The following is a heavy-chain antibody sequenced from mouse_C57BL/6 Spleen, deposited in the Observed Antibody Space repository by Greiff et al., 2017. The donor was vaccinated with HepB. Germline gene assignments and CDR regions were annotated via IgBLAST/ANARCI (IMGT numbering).Heavy chain of an antibody. D-gene: IGHD2-3*01. CDR2: ISYDGSN. Sequence: EVKLMESGPGLVKPSQSLSLTCSVTGYSITSGYYWNWIRQFPGNKLEWMGYISYDGSNNYNPSLKNRISITRDTSKNQFFLKLNSVTTEDTATYYCARGGLLREDYFDYWGQGTTLTVSS. V-gene: IGHV3-6*01. CDR3: ARGGLLREDYFDY. CDR1: GYSITSGYY. J-gene: IGHJ2*01.